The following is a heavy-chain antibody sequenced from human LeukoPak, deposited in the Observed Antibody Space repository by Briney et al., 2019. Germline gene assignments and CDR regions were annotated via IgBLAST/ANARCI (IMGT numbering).Heavy chain of an antibody. D-gene: IGHD6-19*01. J-gene: IGHJ4*02. CDR1: GFTFSSYA. Sequence: PGGSLRLSCAASGFTFSSYAMHWVRQAPGKGLEWVAVISYDGSNKYYADSVKGRFTISRDNSKNTVFLQMNSLRAEDTAVYYCAKPGEGSGWYLGYFEYWGQGTLVTVSS. CDR2: ISYDGSNK. CDR3: AKPGEGSGWYLGYFEY. V-gene: IGHV3-30-3*02.